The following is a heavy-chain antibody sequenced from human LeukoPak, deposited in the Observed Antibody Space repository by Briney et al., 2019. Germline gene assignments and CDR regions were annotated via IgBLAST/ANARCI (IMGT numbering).Heavy chain of an antibody. CDR1: GGSISSYY. V-gene: IGHV4-59*01. CDR3: ARDARHFDY. CDR2: IYYSGST. J-gene: IGHJ4*02. Sequence: KSSETLSLTCTVSGGSISSYYWSWIRQPPGKGLEWIGYIYYSGSTNYNPSLKSRVTISVDTSKNQFSLKLSSVTAADTAVYYCARDARHFDYWGQGTLVTVSS.